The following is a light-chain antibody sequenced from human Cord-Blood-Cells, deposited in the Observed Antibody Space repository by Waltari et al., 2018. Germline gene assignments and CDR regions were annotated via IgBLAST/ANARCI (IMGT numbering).Light chain of an antibody. V-gene: IGKV3-15*01. CDR2: GAS. CDR1: QSVSSN. Sequence: PATLSVSPGERATLSCRASQSVSSNLALYQQKPGQAPRLLIYGASTRATGIPARFSGSGSGTEFTLTISSLQSEDFAVYYCQQYNNWPPWTFGQGTKVEIK. J-gene: IGKJ1*01. CDR3: QQYNNWPPWT.